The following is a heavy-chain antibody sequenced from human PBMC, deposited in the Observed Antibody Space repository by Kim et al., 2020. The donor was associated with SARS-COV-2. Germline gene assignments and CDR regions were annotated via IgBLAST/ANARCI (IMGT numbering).Heavy chain of an antibody. CDR3: ARRGGAFDF. CDR2: GST. Sequence: GSTNYNPSLKSRVTISVDTSKTQFALKRSAVTAADTAVYYCARRGGAFDFWGQGTLVTVSS. J-gene: IGHJ5*01. D-gene: IGHD2-21*01. V-gene: IGHV4-59*12.